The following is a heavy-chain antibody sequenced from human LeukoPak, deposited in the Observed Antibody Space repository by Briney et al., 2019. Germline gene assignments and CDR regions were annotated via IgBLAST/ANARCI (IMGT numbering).Heavy chain of an antibody. CDR3: ARHGANYYYFDY. CDR2: IYYSGST. J-gene: IGHJ4*02. D-gene: IGHD4/OR15-4a*01. V-gene: IGHV4-39*01. Sequence: PSETLSLTCTVSSGSISSTNYYWGWIRQPPGKGLEGIASIYYSGSTYSNPSLKSRDTIQIDTAKNQFSLNLTSVTAADTALYYCARHGANYYYFDYWGQGTLVTVSS. CDR1: SGSISSTNYY.